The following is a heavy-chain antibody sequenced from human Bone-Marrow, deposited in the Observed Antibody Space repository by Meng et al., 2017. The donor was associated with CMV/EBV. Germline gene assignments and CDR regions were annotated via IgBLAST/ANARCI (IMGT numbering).Heavy chain of an antibody. D-gene: IGHD6-13*01. CDR1: GFTFSSYA. Sequence: GGSLRLSCAASGFTFSSYAMHWVRQAPGKGLEWVSSISSSSSYIYYADSVKGRFTISRDNAKNSLYLQMNSLRAEDTAVYYCARSTYSSSWRGDYWGQGTLVTVSS. CDR2: ISSSSSYI. J-gene: IGHJ4*02. CDR3: ARSTYSSSWRGDY. V-gene: IGHV3-21*01.